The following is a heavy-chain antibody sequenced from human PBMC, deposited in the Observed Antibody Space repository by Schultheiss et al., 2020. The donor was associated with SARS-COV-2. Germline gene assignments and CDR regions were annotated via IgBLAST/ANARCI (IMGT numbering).Heavy chain of an antibody. J-gene: IGHJ6*03. CDR2: AYYAGST. CDR1: GGSITSSSYY. Sequence: SQTLSLTCSVSGGSITSSSYYWGWIRQPPGKGLEWIGSAYYAGSTYYNPSLKTRVSMSVDTSKNQLSLKLSSVTAADTAVYFCARLGSDYYFYMDVWGKGTTVTVSS. D-gene: IGHD7-27*01. V-gene: IGHV4-39*01. CDR3: ARLGSDYYFYMDV.